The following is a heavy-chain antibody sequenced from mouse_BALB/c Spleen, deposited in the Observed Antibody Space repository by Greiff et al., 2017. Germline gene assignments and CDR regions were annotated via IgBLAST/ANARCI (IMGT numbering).Heavy chain of an antibody. D-gene: IGHD1-1*01. CDR3: ARGTVVNYAMDY. Sequence: EVQGVESGGGLVQPGGSRKLSCAASGFTFSSFGMHWVRQAPEKGLEWVAYISSGSSTIYYADTVKGRFTISRDNPKNTLFLQMTSLRSEDTAMYYCARGTVVNYAMDYWGQGTSVTVSS. J-gene: IGHJ4*01. V-gene: IGHV5-17*02. CDR1: GFTFSSFG. CDR2: ISSGSSTI.